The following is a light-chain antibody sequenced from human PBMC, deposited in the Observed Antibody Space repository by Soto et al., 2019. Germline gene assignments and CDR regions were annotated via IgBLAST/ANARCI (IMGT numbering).Light chain of an antibody. CDR3: AAWDDSLNGYA. CDR2: RNT. CDR1: SPNIGSNA. J-gene: IGLJ1*01. Sequence: QSALAQPPSASGTPGQRVAISCSGTSPNIGSNAVNWYQQLPGTAPQPLIYRNTERPSGVPARFSGSKSGTSASLAISGLQAEDEANYFCAAWDDSLNGYAFGPGTKVTVL. V-gene: IGLV1-44*01.